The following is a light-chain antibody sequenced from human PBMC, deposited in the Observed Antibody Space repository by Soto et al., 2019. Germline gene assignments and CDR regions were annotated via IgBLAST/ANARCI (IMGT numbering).Light chain of an antibody. V-gene: IGKV3-15*01. J-gene: IGKJ4*01. Sequence: IVLTQSPGTLSLSPGERATLTCRASQSVSSNLAWYQQKAGQAPRLLIYGASARATGIPARFSGSGSGTEFTLSISSLQSEDFAVYYCQQYYDGPSLTFGGVTKVDIK. CDR3: QQYYDGPSLT. CDR1: QSVSSN. CDR2: GAS.